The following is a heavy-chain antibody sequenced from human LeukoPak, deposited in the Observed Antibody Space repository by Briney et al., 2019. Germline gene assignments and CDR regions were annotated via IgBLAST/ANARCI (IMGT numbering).Heavy chain of an antibody. CDR3: ARRGDSSAYFDY. J-gene: IGHJ4*02. D-gene: IGHD3-22*01. CDR2: ISAGGANT. Sequence: GGSLRLSCAASGFTFSNYAMIWVRQAPGKGLEWVSVISAGGANTYYADSVKGRFTISRDNSKNTLYLQMSSLRAEDTAVYYCARRGDSSAYFDYWGQGTLVTVSS. V-gene: IGHV3-23*01. CDR1: GFTFSNYA.